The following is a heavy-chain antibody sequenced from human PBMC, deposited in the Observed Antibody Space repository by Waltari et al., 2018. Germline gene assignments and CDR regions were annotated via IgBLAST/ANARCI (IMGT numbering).Heavy chain of an antibody. CDR1: GFTVSSNS. D-gene: IGHD3-3*01. CDR3: ARVATSSYEYYFDY. CDR2: IYSGGNT. J-gene: IGHJ4*02. Sequence: EVQLVESRGGLIQPGGSLRLSCAASGFTVSSNSMTWVRQAPGKGLEWVSLIYSGGNTHDADSVKGRFTVSTDNSKNTLYLQMNSLRPEDTAVYYGARVATSSYEYYFDYWGQGTLVTVSS. V-gene: IGHV3-53*01.